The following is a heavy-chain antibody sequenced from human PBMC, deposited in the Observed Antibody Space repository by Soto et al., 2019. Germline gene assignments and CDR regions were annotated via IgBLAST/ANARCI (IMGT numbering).Heavy chain of an antibody. D-gene: IGHD3-3*01. J-gene: IGHJ4*02. CDR3: AKSWLRFLEWYTKESPDY. CDR2: VSGSGTTT. Sequence: GGSLRLSCAASGFSFSSYAMSWVRQAPGKGLEWVAVVSGSGTTTYYADAVKGRFTISRDNPKNTLYLQMNSLRAEDTAVYYCAKSWLRFLEWYTKESPDYWGQGSLVTVSS. V-gene: IGHV3-23*01. CDR1: GFSFSSYA.